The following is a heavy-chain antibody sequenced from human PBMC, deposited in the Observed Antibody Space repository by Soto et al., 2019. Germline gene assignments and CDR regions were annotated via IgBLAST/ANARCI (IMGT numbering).Heavy chain of an antibody. CDR1: GYTFSSYG. V-gene: IGHV1-18*01. J-gene: IGHJ4*02. Sequence: ASVKVSCKASGYTFSSYGTSWVRQAPGQGLEWMGWISAYNGNTNYAQKFQGRVTMTTDTSTSTAYMELRSLRSDDTAVYYCATRSPAFDYWGQGTLVTVSS. CDR3: ATRSPAFDY. CDR2: ISAYNGNT.